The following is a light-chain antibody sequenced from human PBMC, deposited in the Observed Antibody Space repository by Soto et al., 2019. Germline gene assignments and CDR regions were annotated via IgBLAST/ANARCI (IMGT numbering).Light chain of an antibody. CDR1: QSINNY. CDR3: QQSYNTPRT. V-gene: IGKV1-39*01. CDR2: AAS. J-gene: IGKJ1*01. Sequence: DIQMTQSPSSLSASVGDRVTITCRASQSINNYLHWFQQKPGKAPKLLIYAASTLQGGVPSRFSGSGSGTDFTLTISSLHPEDFATYFCQQSYNTPRTFVQGTKVESK.